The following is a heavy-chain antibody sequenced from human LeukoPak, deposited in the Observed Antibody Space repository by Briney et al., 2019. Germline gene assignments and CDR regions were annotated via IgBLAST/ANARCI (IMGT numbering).Heavy chain of an antibody. CDR1: GFTFSSYG. J-gene: IGHJ6*03. CDR3: AKGSGWEASYYYYYMDV. Sequence: PGGSLRLSCAASGFTFSSYGMHWVRQAPGKGLEWVTFIRYDGSNKYYADSVKGRFTISRDNSKNTLYLRMNSLRAEDTAVYYCAKGSGWEASYYYYYMDVWGKGTTVTISS. CDR2: IRYDGSNK. D-gene: IGHD1-26*01. V-gene: IGHV3-30*02.